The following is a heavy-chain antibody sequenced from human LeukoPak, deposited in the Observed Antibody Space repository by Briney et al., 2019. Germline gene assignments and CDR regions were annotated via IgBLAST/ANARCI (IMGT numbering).Heavy chain of an antibody. D-gene: IGHD2-2*01. CDR1: GFTFSSYW. Sequence: GGALRLSCAASGFTFSSYWMSWVRQAPGRGLEWVANIKQDGSEKYYVDSVKGRFTISRDNAKNSLYLQMNSLRAEETAVYYCWGQVYCSTTSCYWDWFDPWGQGTLVTVSS. CDR2: IKQDGSEK. V-gene: IGHV3-7*03. CDR3: WGQVYCSTTSCYWDWFDP. J-gene: IGHJ5*02.